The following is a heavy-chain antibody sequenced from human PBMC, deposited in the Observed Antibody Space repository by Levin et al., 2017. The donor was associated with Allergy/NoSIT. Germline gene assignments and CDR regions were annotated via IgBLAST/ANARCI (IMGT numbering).Heavy chain of an antibody. CDR3: ARGVNWYFDL. V-gene: IGHV1-8*01. CDR1: GYTFTSYD. Sequence: ASVKVSCKASGYTFTSYDIHWVRQATGQGLEWMGWMNPNSNSGNTGYAQKFQGRVTMTRDTSISTAYMELSSLRSDDTAVYYCARGVNWYFDLWGRGTLVTVSS. CDR2: MNPNSNSGNT. J-gene: IGHJ2*01.